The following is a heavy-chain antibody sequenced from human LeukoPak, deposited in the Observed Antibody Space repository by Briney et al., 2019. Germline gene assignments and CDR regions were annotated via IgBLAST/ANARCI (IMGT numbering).Heavy chain of an antibody. CDR3: ARALKPYGSSGTTYAFDI. D-gene: IGHD6-25*01. V-gene: IGHV3-21*06. J-gene: IGHJ3*02. CDR2: ISSSSNYI. CDR1: GLTFSTYA. Sequence: GGSLRLSCAASGLTFSTYAMSWVRQPPGKGLEWVSSISSSSNYIYYADSVKGRFTISRDNAKNSVSLQMNSLRAEDTAVYYCARALKPYGSSGTTYAFDIWGQGTMVTVS.